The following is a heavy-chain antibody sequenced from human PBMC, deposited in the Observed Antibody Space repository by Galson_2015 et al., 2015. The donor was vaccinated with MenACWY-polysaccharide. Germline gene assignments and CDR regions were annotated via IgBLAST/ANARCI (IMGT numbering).Heavy chain of an antibody. D-gene: IGHD2-8*02. Sequence: SLRLSCAASGFSFSTYWMHWVRHAPGKGLVWVSRTNADGSATDYADSVRGRFTISRDHAKNTLYLEMNSLRAEDTAVYYCTKAGAKYCRVSSGNFNWFDPCGQGTLITVTS. CDR1: GFSFSTYW. J-gene: IGHJ5*02. CDR3: TKAGAKYCRVSSGNFNWFDP. CDR2: TNADGSAT. V-gene: IGHV3-74*01.